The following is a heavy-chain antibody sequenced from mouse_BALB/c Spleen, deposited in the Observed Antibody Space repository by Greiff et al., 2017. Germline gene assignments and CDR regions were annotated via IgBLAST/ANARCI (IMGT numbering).Heavy chain of an antibody. CDR1: GFNIKDTY. D-gene: IGHD1-1*01. J-gene: IGHJ4*01. CDR3: ARGAGSSYYAMDY. V-gene: IGHV14-3*02. Sequence: EVQLQQSGAELVKPGASVKLSCTASGFNIKDTYMHWVKQRPEQGLEWIGRIDPANGNTKYDPKFQGKATITADTSSNTAYLQLSSLTSEDTAVYYCARGAGSSYYAMDYWGQGTSVTVSS. CDR2: IDPANGNT.